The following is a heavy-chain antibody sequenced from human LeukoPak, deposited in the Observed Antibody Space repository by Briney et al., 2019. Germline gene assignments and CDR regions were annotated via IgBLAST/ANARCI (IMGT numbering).Heavy chain of an antibody. CDR1: GGSISSSNYY. V-gene: IGHV4-39*07. Sequence: SETLSLTCTVSGGSISSSNYYWGWIRQPPGKGLEWIGTIYYSGSTYYNPSLKSRVTISVDTSKNQFSLKLSSVTAADTAVYYCARVSNDYGGNGAFDIWGQGTMVTVSS. CDR2: IYYSGST. D-gene: IGHD4-23*01. CDR3: ARVSNDYGGNGAFDI. J-gene: IGHJ3*02.